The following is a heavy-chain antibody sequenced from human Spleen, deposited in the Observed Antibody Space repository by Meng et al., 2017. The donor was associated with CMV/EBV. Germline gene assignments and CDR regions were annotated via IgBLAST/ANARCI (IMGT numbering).Heavy chain of an antibody. CDR2: ISAYNGNT. CDR1: GYTFTGYG. CDR3: ARDLLAHDYSLNWFDP. V-gene: IGHV1-18*01. J-gene: IGHJ5*02. D-gene: IGHD4-11*01. Sequence: ASVKVSCKASGYTFTGYGINWVRQAPGQGLEWLGWISAYNGNTNFAQKFQGRVTMTTDTSTTTTSMELRSLTSDDTAVYYCARDLLAHDYSLNWFDPWGQGTLVTV.